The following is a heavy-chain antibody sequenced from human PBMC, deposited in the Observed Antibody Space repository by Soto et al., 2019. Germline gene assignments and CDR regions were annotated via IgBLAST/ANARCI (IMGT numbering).Heavy chain of an antibody. D-gene: IGHD3-3*01. J-gene: IGHJ6*02. CDR1: GFSLSDYA. CDR3: ARIKLVEWFFINVDVYDMDV. V-gene: IGHV3-48*02. CDR2: ISSDSRTI. Sequence: GGSMRLSCVASGFSLSDYAVNWVRQAPGRGLDGVSFISSDSRTIYYADSVEGRFTVSRDNARNSVSLQMDSLRDEDAAVYYCARIKLVEWFFINVDVYDMDVWGQGTPVTVSS.